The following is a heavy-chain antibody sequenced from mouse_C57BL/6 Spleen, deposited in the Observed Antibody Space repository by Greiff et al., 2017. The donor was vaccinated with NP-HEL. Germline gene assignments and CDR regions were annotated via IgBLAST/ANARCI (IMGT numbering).Heavy chain of an antibody. D-gene: IGHD1-1*01. CDR2: IDPSDSYT. CDR1: GYTFTSYW. V-gene: IGHV1-59*01. J-gene: IGHJ4*01. CDR3: ARDYGSSYRYYAMDY. Sequence: VQLQQPGAELVRPGTSVKLSCKASGYTFTSYWMHWVKQRPGQGLEWIGVIDPSDSYTNYNQKFKGKATLTVDTSSSTAYMQLSSLTSEDSAVYYCARDYGSSYRYYAMDYWGQGTSVTVSS.